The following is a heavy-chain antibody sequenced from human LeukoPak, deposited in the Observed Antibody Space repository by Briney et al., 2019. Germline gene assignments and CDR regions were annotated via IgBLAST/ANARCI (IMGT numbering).Heavy chain of an antibody. CDR2: ISPIFGTA. CDR1: GGTFSSYA. D-gene: IGHD2/OR15-2a*01. V-gene: IGHV1-69*06. CDR3: ARGGTLSIVLHG. Sequence: GASVKVSCTASGGTFSSYAISWVRQAPGQGLEWMGGISPIFGTANYAQTFQGRVTITADKSTNTAYMELSSLRSEDTAVYYCARGGTLSIVLHGWGKESTVTVHS. J-gene: IGHJ6*04.